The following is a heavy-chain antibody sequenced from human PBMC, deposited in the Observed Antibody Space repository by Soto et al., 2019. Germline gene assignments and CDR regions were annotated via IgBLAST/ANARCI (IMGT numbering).Heavy chain of an antibody. CDR2: ISGSGGST. CDR3: AKAASSYYYDSSGYYFDY. D-gene: IGHD3-22*01. CDR1: GFTFSSYA. Sequence: GGSLRLSCAASGFTFSSYAMSWVRQAPGKGLEWVSAISGSGGSTYYADSVKGRFTISRDNSKNTLYLQMNSLRAEDTAVYYCAKAASSYYYDSSGYYFDYWAREPWSPSPQ. V-gene: IGHV3-23*01. J-gene: IGHJ4*02.